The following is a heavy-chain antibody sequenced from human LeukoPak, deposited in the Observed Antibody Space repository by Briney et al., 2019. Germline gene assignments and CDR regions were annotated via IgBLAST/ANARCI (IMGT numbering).Heavy chain of an antibody. D-gene: IGHD3-10*01. CDR1: GGSFSGYY. V-gene: IGHV4-34*01. CDR3: ARGPGDPRSMTTDDY. CDR2: INHSGST. Sequence: SETLSLTCAVYGGSFSGYYWGWIRQPPGKGLEWIGEINHSGSTNYNPSLKSRVTISVDTSKNQFSLKLSSVTAADTAVYYCARGPGDPRSMTTDDYWGQGTLVTVSS. J-gene: IGHJ4*02.